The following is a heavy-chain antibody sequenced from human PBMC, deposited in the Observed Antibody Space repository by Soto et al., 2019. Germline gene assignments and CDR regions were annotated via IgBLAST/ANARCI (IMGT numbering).Heavy chain of an antibody. V-gene: IGHV3-74*01. CDR3: AREAYEYIWGTAYFDL. CDR1: GFTFITYY. J-gene: IGHJ4*02. CDR2: INSDGSIT. Sequence: PGGSLRLSCEASGFTFITYYMHWVRQAPGKGLVSVSRINSDGSITTYADSVKGRFTISRDNAKNTLYLQMDSLRAEDTAVYYCAREAYEYIWGTAYFDLWGQGTLVTVSS. D-gene: IGHD3-16*01.